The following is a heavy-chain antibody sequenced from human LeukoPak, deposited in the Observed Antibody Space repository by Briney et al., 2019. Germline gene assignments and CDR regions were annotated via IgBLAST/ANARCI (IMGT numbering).Heavy chain of an antibody. V-gene: IGHV1-46*01. CDR2: INPSGGST. J-gene: IGHJ4*02. CDR1: GGTFSSYA. CDR3: ARDVGPQYGDYAPFDY. D-gene: IGHD4-17*01. Sequence: ASVKVSCKASGGTFSSYAISWVRQAPGQGLEWMGIINPSGGSTSYAQKFQGRVTMTRDTSTSTVYMELSSLRSEDTAVYYCARDVGPQYGDYAPFDYWGQGTLVTVSS.